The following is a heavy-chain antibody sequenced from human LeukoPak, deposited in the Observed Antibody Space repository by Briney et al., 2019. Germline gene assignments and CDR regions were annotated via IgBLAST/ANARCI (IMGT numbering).Heavy chain of an antibody. CDR3: AKDTSSGWPNWFDP. D-gene: IGHD6-19*01. CDR2: ISSNGGST. J-gene: IGHJ5*02. Sequence: GGSLRLSCAASGFTFSSCAMHWVRQAPGKGLEYVSAISSNGGSTYYANSVKGRFTISRDNSKNTLYLQMNSLRAEDTAVYYCAKDTSSGWPNWFDPWGQGTLVTVSS. CDR1: GFTFSSCA. V-gene: IGHV3-64*01.